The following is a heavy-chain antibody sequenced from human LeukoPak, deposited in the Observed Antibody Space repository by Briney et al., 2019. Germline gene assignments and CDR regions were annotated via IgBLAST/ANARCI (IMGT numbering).Heavy chain of an antibody. CDR3: ARGSIAAAGYYFDY. CDR2: INTNTGNP. V-gene: IGHV7-4-1*02. CDR1: GYTFTNYA. Sequence: ASVKVSCKTSGYTFTNYAMNWVRQAPGQGLEWMGWINTNTGNPTYAQGFTGRFVFSLDTSVSTAYLQISSLKAEDTAVYYCARGSIAAAGYYFDYWGQGTLVTVSS. D-gene: IGHD6-13*01. J-gene: IGHJ4*02.